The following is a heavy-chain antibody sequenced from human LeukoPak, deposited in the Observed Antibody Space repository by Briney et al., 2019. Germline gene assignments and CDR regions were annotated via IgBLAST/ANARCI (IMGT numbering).Heavy chain of an antibody. V-gene: IGHV4-59*08. CDR2: IYYSGST. CDR1: GGSISSYY. Sequence: SETLALTCTVSGGSISSYYWNWIRQPPGKGLEWVGYIYYSGSTNYTPSHKSRVTVSVDTSKNQFSLKLSTVTAANTAVYFCARQLRGEAVAGHLQPFDYWGQGTLVTVSS. J-gene: IGHJ4*02. D-gene: IGHD6-19*01. CDR3: ARQLRGEAVAGHLQPFDY.